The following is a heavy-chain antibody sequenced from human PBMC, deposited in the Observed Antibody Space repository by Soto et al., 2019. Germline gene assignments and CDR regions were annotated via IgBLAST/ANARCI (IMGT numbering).Heavy chain of an antibody. CDR3: ARGWARSNWFDP. CDR2: IIPIFGTA. Sequence: QVQLVQSGAEVKKPGSSVKVSCKASGGTFSSYAISWVRQAPGQGLEWMGGIIPIFGTANYAQKFQGRAXTXQXXSTRTAYMELSSLRSEDTGVYYCARGWARSNWFDPWGQGTLVTVYS. J-gene: IGHJ5*02. V-gene: IGHV1-69*05. CDR1: GGTFSSYA. D-gene: IGHD3-16*01.